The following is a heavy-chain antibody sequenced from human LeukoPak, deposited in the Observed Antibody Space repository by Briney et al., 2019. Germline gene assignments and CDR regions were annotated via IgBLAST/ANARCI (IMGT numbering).Heavy chain of an antibody. CDR3: ARDQWLGPRFDP. D-gene: IGHD6-19*01. J-gene: IGHJ5*02. CDR1: GGSISSYY. V-gene: IGHV4-4*07. CDR2: IYSSGST. Sequence: SETLSLTCTVSGGSISSYYWSWIRQPAGKGLEWIGRIYSSGSTNYNPSLTSRVTMSVDTSKNQFSLKLSSVTAADTAVYYCARDQWLGPRFDPWGQGTLVTVSS.